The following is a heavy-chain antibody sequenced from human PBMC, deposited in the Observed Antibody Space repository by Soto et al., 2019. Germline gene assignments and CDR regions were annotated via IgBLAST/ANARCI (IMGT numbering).Heavy chain of an antibody. D-gene: IGHD5-18*01. J-gene: IGHJ6*02. CDR2: IYYSGST. V-gene: IGHV4-59*01. Sequence: SETLSLTCTVSGGSISSYYWSWIRQPPGKGLEWIGYIYYSGSTNYNPSLKSRVTISVDTSKNQFSLKLSSVTAADTAVYYCARVIDRQLRSARYYYGMDVWGQGTTVTVSS. CDR3: ARVIDRQLRSARYYYGMDV. CDR1: GGSISSYY.